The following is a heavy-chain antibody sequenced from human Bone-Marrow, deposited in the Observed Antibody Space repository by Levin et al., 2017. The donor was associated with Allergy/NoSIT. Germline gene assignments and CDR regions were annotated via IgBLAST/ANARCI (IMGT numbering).Heavy chain of an antibody. CDR2: IYSSGST. J-gene: IGHJ5*02. Sequence: SETLSLTCTVSGLSMDDYYWTWIRQAPGKGLEWIAYIYSSGSTHYNHSLQSRATISLDMSKKQFSLRVTSVTAADTAFYYCAREAILGGANFFDPWGQWTPVPVSS. V-gene: IGHV4-59*03. CDR3: AREAILGGANFFDP. CDR1: GLSMDDYY. D-gene: IGHD3-3*01.